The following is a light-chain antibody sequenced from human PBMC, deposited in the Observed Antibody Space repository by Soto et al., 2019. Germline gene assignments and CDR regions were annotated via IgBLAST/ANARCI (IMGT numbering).Light chain of an antibody. J-gene: IGKJ1*01. CDR3: QQYNSYSPT. CDR2: DAS. Sequence: DIQMTQSPSTLAASLGDRVTITCRASQSISNWLAWYQQKPGKAPKLLIYDASSLESGVPSSFRGSGSGTEFTLTISSLQPDDFETYYCQQYNSYSPTFGQGTKVDIK. CDR1: QSISNW. V-gene: IGKV1-5*01.